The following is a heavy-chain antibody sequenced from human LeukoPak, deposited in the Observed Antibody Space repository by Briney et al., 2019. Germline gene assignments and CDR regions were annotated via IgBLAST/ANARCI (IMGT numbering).Heavy chain of an antibody. CDR2: IRSKAYGGTT. J-gene: IGHJ6*03. D-gene: IGHD3-3*01. V-gene: IGHV3-49*03. Sequence: GGSLRLSRTASGFTFGDYAMSWFRQAPGKGLEWVGFIRSKAYGGTTEYAASVKGRFTISRDDSKSIAYLQMNSLKTEDTAVYYCTSATYYDFGYYYYMDVWGKGTTVTVSS. CDR1: GFTFGDYA. CDR3: TSATYYDFGYYYYMDV.